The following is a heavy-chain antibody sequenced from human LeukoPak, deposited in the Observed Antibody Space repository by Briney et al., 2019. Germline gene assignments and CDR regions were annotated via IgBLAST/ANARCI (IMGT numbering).Heavy chain of an antibody. D-gene: IGHD2-2*01. CDR2: IYYSGST. CDR3: ATMGYCTSTSCYVHNNWFDP. V-gene: IGHV4-39*01. CDR1: GGSISSSSYY. J-gene: IGHJ5*02. Sequence: SETLSLTCTVSGGSISSSSYYWGWIRQPPGKGLEWIGSIYYSGSTYYNPSLRSRVTISLDTSKNQFSLDLSSVTAADTALYYCATMGYCTSTSCYVHNNWFDPWGQGTLVTVSS.